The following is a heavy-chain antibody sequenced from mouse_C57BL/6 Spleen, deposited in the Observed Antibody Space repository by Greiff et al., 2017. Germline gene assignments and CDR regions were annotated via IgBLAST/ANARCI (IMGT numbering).Heavy chain of an antibody. J-gene: IGHJ2*01. Sequence: EVKVEESGPGLVKPSQSLSLTCSVTGYSITSGYYWNWIRQFPGNKLEWMGYISYDGSNNYNPSLKNRISITRDTSKNQSFLELMSVTTEDTATYYCAREEGRLLDYWGQGTTLTVSS. D-gene: IGHD3-2*02. V-gene: IGHV3-6*01. CDR1: GYSITSGYY. CDR3: AREEGRLLDY. CDR2: ISYDGSN.